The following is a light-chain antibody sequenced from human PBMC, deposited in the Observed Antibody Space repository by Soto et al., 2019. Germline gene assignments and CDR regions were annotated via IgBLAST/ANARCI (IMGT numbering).Light chain of an antibody. CDR2: GAS. J-gene: IGKJ3*01. CDR1: QSVYNN. V-gene: IGKV3-15*01. CDR3: QQYKNWPPVT. Sequence: EIVMTQSPATLSVSPGERATLSCRASQSVYNNLAWYQQKPGQAPRPSLYGASTRDTGIPARFSGSGSGTEFTLTISSLQSEDFAVYFCQQYKNWPPVTFGPVTKVDI.